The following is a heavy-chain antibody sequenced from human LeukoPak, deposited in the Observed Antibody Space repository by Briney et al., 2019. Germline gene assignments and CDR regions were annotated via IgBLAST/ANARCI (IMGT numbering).Heavy chain of an antibody. J-gene: IGHJ4*02. CDR3: ARKGDTYGLSR. CDR2: IYDSGTT. V-gene: IGHV4-59*08. CDR1: GGSISSYY. Sequence: KPSETLSLTCTVSGGSISSYYWSWIRQPPGKGLEWIWYIYDSGTTNYNPSLNGRVTMSVDTSKNQFSLRLTSVTAADTAVYYCARKGDTYGLSRCGQGTLVTVSS. D-gene: IGHD5-18*01.